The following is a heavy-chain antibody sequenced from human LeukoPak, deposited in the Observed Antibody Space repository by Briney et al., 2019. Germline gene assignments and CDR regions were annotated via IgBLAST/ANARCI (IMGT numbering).Heavy chain of an antibody. CDR2: IYYSGST. D-gene: IGHD3-3*01. V-gene: IGHV4-59*01. CDR3: ARSSYYDFWSDPEGFDY. CDR1: GGSISSYY. Sequence: PSETLSLTCTVSGGSISSYYWSWIRQPPGKGLVGMGYIYYSGSTNYNPSLKSRVTISVDTSKNQFSLKLSSVTAADTAVYYCARSSYYDFWSDPEGFDYWGQGTLVTVSS. J-gene: IGHJ4*02.